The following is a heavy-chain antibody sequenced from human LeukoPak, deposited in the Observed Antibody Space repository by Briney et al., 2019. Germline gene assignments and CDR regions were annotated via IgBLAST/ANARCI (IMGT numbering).Heavy chain of an antibody. V-gene: IGHV3-74*01. CDR3: ARDRGSPDAFDI. CDR2: MNSDGSLT. D-gene: IGHD1-26*01. Sequence: GGSLRLSCAASGFTFSPYWMHWVRQAPGKGLEWVSHMNSDGSLTHYADSVKGRFTISRDNAKNTLYLQMNSLRAEDTAVYYCARDRGSPDAFDIWGQGTMVTVSS. CDR1: GFTFSPYW. J-gene: IGHJ3*02.